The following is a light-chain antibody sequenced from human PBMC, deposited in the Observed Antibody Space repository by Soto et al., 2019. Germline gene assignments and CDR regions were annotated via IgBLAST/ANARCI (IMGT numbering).Light chain of an antibody. V-gene: IGKV4-1*01. J-gene: IGKJ3*01. Sequence: DIVMTQSPDSLAVSLGERATINCKSSQSVLYNCNNKNCLPWYQQKPGQPLKLLISWASTRESGVPDRVSGSGSGTDFTLTITNLQAEDVAVYYCQQHYNIPFTFVPGTKVEIK. CDR2: WAS. CDR1: QSVLYNCNNKNC. CDR3: QQHYNIPFT.